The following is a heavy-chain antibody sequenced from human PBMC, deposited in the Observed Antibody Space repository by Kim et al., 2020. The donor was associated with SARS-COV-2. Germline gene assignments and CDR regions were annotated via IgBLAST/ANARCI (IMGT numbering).Heavy chain of an antibody. CDR2: ISSSSSYI. CDR3: ARELLYGSGRNYYYYYGMDV. V-gene: IGHV3-21*01. J-gene: IGHJ6*02. CDR1: GFTFSSYS. D-gene: IGHD3-10*01. Sequence: GGSLRLSCAASGFTFSSYSMNWVRQAPGKGLEWVSSISSSSSYIYYADSVKGRFTISRDNAKNSLYLQMNSLRAEDTAVYYCARELLYGSGRNYYYYYGMDVWGQGTTVTVSS.